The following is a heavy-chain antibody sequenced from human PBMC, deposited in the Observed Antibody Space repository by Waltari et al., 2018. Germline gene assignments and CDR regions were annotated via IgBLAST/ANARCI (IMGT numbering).Heavy chain of an antibody. J-gene: IGHJ3*01. V-gene: IGHV3-48*03. CDR1: GFSVRSSE. D-gene: IGHD2-2*01. Sequence: EVKLVESGGGWVQLGGSMRLYCAASGFSVRSSEMHGVRQAPGKALEWILFSTPASSSLKYAASVKARFPSARDNADNSLHLHMTSLRVEDTAIYYCARDVTWGYAGDVWGQGTRVTVSS. CDR3: ARDVTWGYAGDV. CDR2: STPASSSL.